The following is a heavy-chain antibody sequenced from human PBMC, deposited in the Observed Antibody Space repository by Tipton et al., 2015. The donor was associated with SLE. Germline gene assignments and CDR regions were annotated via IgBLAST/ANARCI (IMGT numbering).Heavy chain of an antibody. CDR1: GGSFSGYH. CDR2: IADTGSP. V-gene: IGHV4-34*01. Sequence: LRLSCAVYGGSFSGYHWTWIRQPPGQGLEWIGEIADTGSPNYNPSLKSRVTISLDTSKSQFSLILNSLTAADTAVYYCARGPFQRWPPGAYWGQETLVTVSS. J-gene: IGHJ4*02. CDR3: ARGPFQRWPPGAY. D-gene: IGHD6-19*01.